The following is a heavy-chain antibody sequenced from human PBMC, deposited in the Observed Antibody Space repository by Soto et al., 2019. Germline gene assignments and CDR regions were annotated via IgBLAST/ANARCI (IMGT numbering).Heavy chain of an antibody. CDR3: ARDTDGLHY. CDR1: GLIFSNYK. Sequence: GGSLRLSCAASGLIFSNYKMHWVRQAPGKGLVWVSRINTDGSIIDYADSVKGRFTVSRDNAKNTLYLQMNSLRADDTAVYYCARDTDGLHYWGQGALVTVSS. J-gene: IGHJ4*02. V-gene: IGHV3-74*01. CDR2: INTDGSII.